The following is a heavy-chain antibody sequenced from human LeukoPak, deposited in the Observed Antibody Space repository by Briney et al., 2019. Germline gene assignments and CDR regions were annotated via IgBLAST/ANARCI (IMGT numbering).Heavy chain of an antibody. D-gene: IGHD6-13*01. Sequence: ASVKVSCKASGYTFTGYYMHWVRQAPGQGLEWMGWINPNSGGTNYARKFQGWVTMTRDTSIGTAYMELSRLRSDDTAVYYCARTPAAGLIYYFDYWGQGTLVTVSS. V-gene: IGHV1-2*04. CDR3: ARTPAAGLIYYFDY. CDR1: GYTFTGYY. J-gene: IGHJ4*02. CDR2: INPNSGGT.